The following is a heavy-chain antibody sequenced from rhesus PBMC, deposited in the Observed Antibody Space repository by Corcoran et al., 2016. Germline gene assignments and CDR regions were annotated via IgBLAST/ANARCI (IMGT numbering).Heavy chain of an antibody. J-gene: IGHJ4*01. CDR2: ITYSGST. CDR1: GGSISSGYYY. Sequence: QVQLQESGPGLVKPSETLSLTCAVSGGSISSGYYYWSWIRQPPGKGLEWIWYITYSGSTSYNPSLKSRVTISRDTSKNQFSLKLSSVTAADTAVYYCTRDRNGWNNVSYWGQGVLVTVSS. D-gene: IGHD1-20*01. V-gene: IGHV4-122*02. CDR3: TRDRNGWNNVSY.